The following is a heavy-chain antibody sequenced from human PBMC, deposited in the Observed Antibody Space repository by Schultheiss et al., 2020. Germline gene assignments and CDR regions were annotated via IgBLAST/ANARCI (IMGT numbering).Heavy chain of an antibody. Sequence: ASVKVSCKASGYTFTSYDINWVRQATGQGLEWMGWMNPNSGGTNYAQKFQGRVTMTRDTSISTAYMELSRLRSDDTAVYYCARVTQNHYYFGLEVWGQGTTVTVSS. CDR3: ARVTQNHYYFGLEV. J-gene: IGHJ6*02. D-gene: IGHD1-14*01. CDR2: MNPNSGGT. CDR1: GYTFTSYD. V-gene: IGHV1-2*02.